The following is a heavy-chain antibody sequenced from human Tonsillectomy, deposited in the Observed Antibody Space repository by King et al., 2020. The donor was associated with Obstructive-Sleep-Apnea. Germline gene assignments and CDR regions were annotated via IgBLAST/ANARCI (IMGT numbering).Heavy chain of an antibody. D-gene: IGHD3-16*01. J-gene: IGHJ4*02. Sequence: VQLVESGGGLVKPGGSLRLSCAASGFTFSSYSMNWVRQAPGKGLEWVSSISSSSSYMYYADSMKGRFTISRDNAKKSLYLQMNSLRAEDTGVYYCARDNAQGFSYDYGRGFDYWGQGTLVTVSS. CDR3: ARDNAQGFSYDYGRGFDY. CDR1: GFTFSSYS. V-gene: IGHV3-21*01. CDR2: ISSSSSYM.